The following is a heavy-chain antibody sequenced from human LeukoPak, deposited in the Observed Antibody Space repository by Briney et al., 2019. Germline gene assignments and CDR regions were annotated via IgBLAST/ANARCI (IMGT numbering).Heavy chain of an antibody. CDR1: GGSISSYY. V-gene: IGHV4-59*01. CDR3: ARDYGSGSQPFDY. J-gene: IGHJ4*02. Sequence: SETLSLTSTVSGGSISSYYWSWIRQPPGKGLEWIGYIYYSGSTNYNPSLKSRVTISVDTSKNQFSLKLSSVTAADTDVYYCARDYGSGSQPFDYWGQGTLVTVSS. D-gene: IGHD3-10*01. CDR2: IYYSGST.